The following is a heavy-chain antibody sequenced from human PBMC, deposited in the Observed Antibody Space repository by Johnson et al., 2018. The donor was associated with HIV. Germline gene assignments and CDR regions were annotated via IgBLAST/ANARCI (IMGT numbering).Heavy chain of an antibody. CDR3: ARDRYHSPLRPCSGAFDI. CDR2: ISYDGSNK. Sequence: QMLLVESGGGVVQPGRSLRLSCAASGFTFSSYAMHWVRQAPGKGLEWVAVISYDGSNKYYADPVQGRFTTSRDNSKNTLNLQMNSLRVDETAVYYCARDRYHSPLRPCSGAFDIWGQGTMVTVSS. J-gene: IGHJ3*02. D-gene: IGHD1-14*01. CDR1: GFTFSSYA. V-gene: IGHV3-30*04.